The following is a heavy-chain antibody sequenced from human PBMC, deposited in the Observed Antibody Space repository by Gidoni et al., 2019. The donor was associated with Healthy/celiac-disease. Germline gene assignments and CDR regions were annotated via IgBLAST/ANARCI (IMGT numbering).Heavy chain of an antibody. CDR1: GYTLTELS. Sequence: QVQLVQSGAEVKKPGASVTVSCKVSGYTLTELSMHWVRQAPGKGLEWMGGFDPEDGETIYAQKFQGRGTMTEDTSTDTAYMELSSLRSEDTAVYYCATRNITMVRGVIFGYYYMDVWGKGTTVTVSS. V-gene: IGHV1-24*01. CDR2: FDPEDGET. CDR3: ATRNITMVRGVIFGYYYMDV. D-gene: IGHD3-10*01. J-gene: IGHJ6*03.